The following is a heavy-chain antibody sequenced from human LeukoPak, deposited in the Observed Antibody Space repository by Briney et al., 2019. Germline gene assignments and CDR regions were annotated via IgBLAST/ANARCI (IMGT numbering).Heavy chain of an antibody. J-gene: IGHJ6*03. CDR1: GFPFSSNP. CDR3: AKGSHDYSNYPYVVFALIRIYYYYMDV. D-gene: IGHD4-11*01. Sequence: QLGGPRRPSCAACGFPFSSNPRCGGPQAPGKGREGSSIFSGGGGTKNYATPVKGRFTISRDNSKNTLYLQMNSLRAGDTAVYYCAKGSHDYSNYPYVVFALIRIYYYYMDVWGKGTTVTVSS. V-gene: IGHV3-23*01. CDR2: FSGGGGTK.